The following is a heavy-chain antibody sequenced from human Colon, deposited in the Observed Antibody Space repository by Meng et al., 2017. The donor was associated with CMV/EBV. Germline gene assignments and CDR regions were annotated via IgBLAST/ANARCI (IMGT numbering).Heavy chain of an antibody. CDR3: ARGKDYDFWGGAWFDP. CDR2: ISSRGDTI. V-gene: IGHV3-48*03. Sequence: GESLKISCAASGFTFSSYEMNWVRQAPGKGLEWVSYISSRGDTIYYADSVKGRFTISRDNAKKSLYLQMNSLRAEDTAVYFCARGKDYDFWGGAWFDPWGQGTLVTVSS. CDR1: GFTFSSYE. J-gene: IGHJ5*02. D-gene: IGHD3-3*01.